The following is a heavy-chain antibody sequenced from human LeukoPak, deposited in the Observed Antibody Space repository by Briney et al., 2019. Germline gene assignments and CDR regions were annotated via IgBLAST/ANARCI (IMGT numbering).Heavy chain of an antibody. V-gene: IGHV3-21*01. D-gene: IGHD6-13*01. Sequence: GGSLRLSCAASGFTFSSYSMHWVRQAPGKGLEWVSSISSSSSYIYYADSVKGRFTISRDNAKNSLYLQMNSLRAEDTAVYYCARGGAYSSSWSHWYFDLWGRGTLVTVSS. CDR3: ARGGAYSSSWSHWYFDL. CDR2: ISSSSSYI. CDR1: GFTFSSYS. J-gene: IGHJ2*01.